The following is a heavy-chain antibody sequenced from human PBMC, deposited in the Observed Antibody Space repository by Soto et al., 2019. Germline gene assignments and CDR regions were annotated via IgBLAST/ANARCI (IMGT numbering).Heavy chain of an antibody. CDR1: GFTFSSYT. CDR2: ISYDGSNK. D-gene: IGHD3-10*01. CDR3: ARSFFGGRLVEN. V-gene: IGHV3-30*04. Sequence: QVQLVESGGGVVQPGRSLRLSCAASGFTFSSYTMHWVRQAPGQGLEWVALISYDGSNKYYADSVKGRFTISRDTSKNTLYVLMDSLRPEDTAVYYCARSFFGGRLVENWGQGTLVTVSS. J-gene: IGHJ4*02.